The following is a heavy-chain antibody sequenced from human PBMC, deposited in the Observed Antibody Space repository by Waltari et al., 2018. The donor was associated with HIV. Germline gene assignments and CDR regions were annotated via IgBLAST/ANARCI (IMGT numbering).Heavy chain of an antibody. CDR2: INPNNGGT. CDR1: GYTFPGYY. J-gene: IGHJ4*02. CDR3: ARNLDGDYVLAY. Sequence: QVQLVQSGAEVKKPGASVKVSCQGSGYTFPGYYIPWVRQAPGQGLEWMGWINPNNGGTNYAQKFQDRVTMTRDTSISTAYMELSRLRSDDTAVYYCARNLDGDYVLAYWGQGILVTVSS. V-gene: IGHV1-2*02. D-gene: IGHD4-17*01.